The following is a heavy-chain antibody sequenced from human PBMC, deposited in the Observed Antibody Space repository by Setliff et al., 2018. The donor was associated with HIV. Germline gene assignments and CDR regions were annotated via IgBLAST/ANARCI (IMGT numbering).Heavy chain of an antibody. D-gene: IGHD3-10*01. Sequence: LSLTCTVSGASVNSDDYYWSWIRQTPGKGLEWIGYIYYSGDTYYNATLQSRATILLDTSKNQFFLTLTSVTAADTAVYFCARVPFGSGSYYFDFWGQGTLVTVSS. J-gene: IGHJ4*02. CDR3: ARVPFGSGSYYFDF. CDR2: IYYSGDT. V-gene: IGHV4-30-4*01. CDR1: GASVNSDDYY.